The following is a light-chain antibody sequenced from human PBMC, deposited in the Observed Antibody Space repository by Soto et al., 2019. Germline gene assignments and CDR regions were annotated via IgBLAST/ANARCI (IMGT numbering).Light chain of an antibody. J-gene: IGKJ3*01. Sequence: DIQMTQSPSSLSASVGDRVTITCRASQSISNYLNWYQQKPGKAPKLLICAASSLQGDVPSRFSGSGSGTDFTLTISSLQPDDFATYYCQQSYSTPLTFGPGTKVDIK. CDR2: AAS. CDR1: QSISNY. V-gene: IGKV1-39*01. CDR3: QQSYSTPLT.